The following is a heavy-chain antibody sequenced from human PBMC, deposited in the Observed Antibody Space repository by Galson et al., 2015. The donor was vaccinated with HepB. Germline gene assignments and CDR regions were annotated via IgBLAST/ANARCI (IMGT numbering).Heavy chain of an antibody. J-gene: IGHJ5*01. CDR3: ARDTYCPDIYAEYYEDYFDS. Sequence: SETLSLTCTVSGGSIGSHFWSWIRQPPGKGLEWVGYAHSSGRTNSNPSLKSRVTLSIDTSKDQFSLKMRSVTTADTAVYYCARDTYCPDIYAEYYEDYFDSWGHRILVTVSS. D-gene: IGHD3-3*01. CDR1: GGSIGSHF. CDR2: AHSSGRT. V-gene: IGHV4-59*11.